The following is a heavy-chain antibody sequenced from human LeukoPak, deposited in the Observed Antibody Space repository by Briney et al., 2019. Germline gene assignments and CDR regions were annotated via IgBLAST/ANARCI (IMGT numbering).Heavy chain of an antibody. V-gene: IGHV3-48*03. D-gene: IGHD2-21*02. CDR3: AKDLVGTGAFDI. CDR1: GFTFSSYE. Sequence: GGSLRLSCAAFGFTFSSYEMNWVRQAPGKGLEWVSHITGSGSTIYYADSVKGRFAISRDNAKNSLYLQMNSLRAEDTAVFYCAKDLVGTGAFDIWGQGTMVTVSP. J-gene: IGHJ3*02. CDR2: ITGSGSTI.